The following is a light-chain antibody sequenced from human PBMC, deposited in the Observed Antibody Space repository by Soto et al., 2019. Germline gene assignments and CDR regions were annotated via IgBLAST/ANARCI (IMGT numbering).Light chain of an antibody. CDR2: KAA. Sequence: IQMTQSPSSLSASVGDRVPFTCRASQSISNWLAWYQQKPGKAPKLLIYKAATLESGVPSRFSGSGSGTEFTLTISSLQADDFAIYYCQQYNGYRLAFGGGTKVDI. CDR1: QSISNW. CDR3: QQYNGYRLA. J-gene: IGKJ4*01. V-gene: IGKV1-5*03.